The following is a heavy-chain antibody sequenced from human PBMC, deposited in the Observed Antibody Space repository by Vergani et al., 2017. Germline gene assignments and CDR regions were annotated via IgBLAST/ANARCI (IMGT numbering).Heavy chain of an antibody. CDR3: AKGVYCSSNRCYEGRGYYYGMGV. J-gene: IGHJ6*02. V-gene: IGHV3-23*04. D-gene: IGHD2-2*01. CDR1: GFTFSSYA. CDR2: IGSSGGNT. Sequence: EVQLVESGGGLVKRGGSLRLSCAASGFTFSSYAMSWVRQVPGKGLEWVSGIGSSGGNTYYANSVKGRFTISRDKSKNTLYMQMNNLRADDTAVYYCAKGVYCSSNRCYEGRGYYYGMGVWGQGTTFTFSS.